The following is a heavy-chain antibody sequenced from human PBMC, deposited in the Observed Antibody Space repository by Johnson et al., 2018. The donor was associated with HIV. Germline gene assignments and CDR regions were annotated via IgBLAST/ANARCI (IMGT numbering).Heavy chain of an antibody. CDR3: AKARSLLDYGGFDAFDI. CDR1: GFTFSDYY. D-gene: IGHD4-23*01. V-gene: IGHV3-11*04. Sequence: QVQLVESGGGLVKPGGSLRLSCAASGFTFSDYYMSWIRQAPGKGLEWVSHISSRSGPISYSDSVKGRFTISRDNAKNSLYLQMNSLRAEDTAMYYCAKARSLLDYGGFDAFDIWGQGTLVIVSS. CDR2: ISSRSGPI. J-gene: IGHJ3*02.